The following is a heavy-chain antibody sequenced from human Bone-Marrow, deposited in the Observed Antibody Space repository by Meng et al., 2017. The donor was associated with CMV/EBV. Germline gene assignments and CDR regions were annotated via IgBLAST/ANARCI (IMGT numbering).Heavy chain of an antibody. J-gene: IGHJ5*02. Sequence: GSLRLSCTVSGGSISSSSYYWGWIRQPPGKGLEWIGSIYYSGSTYYNTSLKSRVTISVDTSKNQFSLKLSSVTAADAAVYYCASSVAVVSWFDPWGQGTLVTVSS. CDR1: GGSISSSSYY. CDR3: ASSVAVVSWFDP. D-gene: IGHD6-19*01. CDR2: IYYSGST. V-gene: IGHV4-39*07.